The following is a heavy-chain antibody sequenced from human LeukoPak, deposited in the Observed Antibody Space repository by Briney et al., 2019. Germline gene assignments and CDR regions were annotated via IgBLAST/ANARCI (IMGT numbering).Heavy chain of an antibody. CDR3: ARIVPGLGSRWDYFEY. CDR2: IKQDGSET. D-gene: IGHD1-26*01. V-gene: IGHV3-7*01. Sequence: GGSLRLSCVASEFTFSTYTMNWVRQAPGKGLEWVANIKQDGSETYYVDSLKGRFTISRDNAKNSLYLQINSLRVEDTAVYYCARIVPGLGSRWDYFEYWGQGTLVTVSS. J-gene: IGHJ4*02. CDR1: EFTFSTYT.